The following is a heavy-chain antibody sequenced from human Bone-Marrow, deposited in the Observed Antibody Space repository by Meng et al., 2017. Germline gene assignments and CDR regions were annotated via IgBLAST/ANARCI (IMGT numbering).Heavy chain of an antibody. Sequence: QVQLQESGPGLVQPSQTLSLTCTVSGGSISSGDYYWSWIRQPPGKGLEWIGYIYYSGSTYYNPSLKSRVTISVDTSKNQFSLKLSSETAADTAVYYCVRAMVVVVGGAFDIWGQGTMVTVSS. V-gene: IGHV4-30-4*01. CDR3: VRAMVVVVGGAFDI. CDR2: IYYSGST. CDR1: GGSISSGDYY. D-gene: IGHD3-22*01. J-gene: IGHJ3*02.